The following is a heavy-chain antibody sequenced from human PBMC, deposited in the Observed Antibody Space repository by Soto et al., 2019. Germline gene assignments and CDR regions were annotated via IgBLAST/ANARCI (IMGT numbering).Heavy chain of an antibody. J-gene: IGHJ4*02. CDR3: ARGRRFLEIDY. CDR2: IYHSGST. D-gene: IGHD3-3*01. Sequence: SETLSLTCAVSGGSISSGGYSWSWIRQPPGKGLEWIGYIYHSGSTYYNPSLKSRVTISVDRSKNQFSLKLSSVTAADTAVYYCARGRRFLEIDYWGQGTLVTVSS. CDR1: GGSISSGGYS. V-gene: IGHV4-30-2*01.